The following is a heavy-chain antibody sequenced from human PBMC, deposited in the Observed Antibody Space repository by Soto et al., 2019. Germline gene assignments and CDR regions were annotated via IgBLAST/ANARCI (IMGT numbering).Heavy chain of an antibody. J-gene: IGHJ6*02. CDR2: IIPIFGTA. CDR3: AREKGDLECRGVIINYGMDG. D-gene: IGHD3-10*01. V-gene: IGHV1-69*01. CDR1: GGTFSSYA. Sequence: QVQLVQSGAEVKKPGSSVKVSCKASGGTFSSYAISWVRQAPGQGLEWMGGIIPIFGTANYAQKFQGRVTIVADESTSTAYRELSSLRSEDTAVYDCAREKGDLECRGVIINYGMDGLGQGTTVTGSS.